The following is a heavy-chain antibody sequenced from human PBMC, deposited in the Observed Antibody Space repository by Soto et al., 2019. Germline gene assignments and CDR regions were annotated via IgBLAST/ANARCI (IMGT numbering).Heavy chain of an antibody. V-gene: IGHV3-21*01. D-gene: IGHD3-16*01. CDR1: GFVFSDCQ. J-gene: IGHJ4*02. CDR3: ARDNLAFQGAFDL. Sequence: KPGGSLRLSCAASGFVFSDCQFNWVRQAPGGGLEWLSSITGTSAFTEYAESIEGRFTISRDNPNKLLFLHMDNLRPEDTAVYYCARDNLAFQGAFDLWGQGTLVTASS. CDR2: ITGTSAFT.